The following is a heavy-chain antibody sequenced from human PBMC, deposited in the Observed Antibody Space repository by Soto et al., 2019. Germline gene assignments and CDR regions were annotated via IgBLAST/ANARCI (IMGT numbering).Heavy chain of an antibody. D-gene: IGHD1-7*01. CDR3: ANDMNSVPES. V-gene: IGHV3-43D*04. CDR1: GFTFDDYA. J-gene: IGHJ5*02. Sequence: GGSLRLSCAASGFTFDDYAMHWVRQAPGKGLEWVSLITWDGDSTYYADSVKGRFTISRDNSKKSLFLQMISLRPEDTALYYCANDMNSVPESWDQGTLVTVSS. CDR2: ITWDGDST.